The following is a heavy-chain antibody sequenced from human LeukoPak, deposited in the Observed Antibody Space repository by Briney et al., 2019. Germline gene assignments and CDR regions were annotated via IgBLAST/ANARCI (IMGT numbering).Heavy chain of an antibody. J-gene: IGHJ5*02. CDR3: ARRYCSSTSCYEGEDWFDP. Sequence: GASVKVSCKASGYTFTSYAMHWVRQAPGQRLEGMGWINAGNGNTKYSQKFQGRVTITRDTSASTAYMELSSLRSGDTAVYYCARRYCSSTSCYEGEDWFDPWGQGNLVTVSS. D-gene: IGHD2-2*01. CDR1: GYTFTSYA. CDR2: INAGNGNT. V-gene: IGHV1-3*01.